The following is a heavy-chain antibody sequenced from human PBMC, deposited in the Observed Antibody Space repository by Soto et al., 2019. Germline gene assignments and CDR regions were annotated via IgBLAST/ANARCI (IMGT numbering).Heavy chain of an antibody. CDR3: ARGGIPDWDGLDV. Sequence: EVQLVESGGDLVQPGGSLRLSCAASGFTFSRYGMYWVRQATGKGLEWVAAIGTAGDPYYPASVKGRFTISRENAKNSLYLQIDSLRAGDTAVYYCARGGIPDWDGLDVWGQGTTVTVSS. V-gene: IGHV3-13*05. D-gene: IGHD3-9*01. CDR1: GFTFSRYG. CDR2: IGTAGDP. J-gene: IGHJ6*02.